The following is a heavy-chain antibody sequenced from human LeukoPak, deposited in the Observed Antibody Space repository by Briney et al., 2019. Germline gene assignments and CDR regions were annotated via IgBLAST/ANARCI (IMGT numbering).Heavy chain of an antibody. D-gene: IGHD1-14*01. J-gene: IGHJ4*02. CDR3: ARDRIKDY. CDR2: INHRGST. CDR1: GGSFSGYY. V-gene: IGHV4-34*01. Sequence: SETLSLTCAVYGGSFSGYYWSWIRQPPGKGREWIGQINHRGSTNYNPSLKSRVTISVDTSKNQFSLKLSSVTAADTAVCYCARDRIKDYWGQGTLVTVSS.